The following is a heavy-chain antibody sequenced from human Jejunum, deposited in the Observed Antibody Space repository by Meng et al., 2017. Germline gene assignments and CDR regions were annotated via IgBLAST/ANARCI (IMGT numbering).Heavy chain of an antibody. D-gene: IGHD6-6*01. Sequence: VQLQESGPGLVGPSGTLSLTCRGSGGSISGENLWSWVRQTPGKGLEWIGESYLSGSTYYNPSLASRVTISVDHSRDRFSLTVASVTAADTGVYFCARATLARLFDSWGQGRLVTVSS. J-gene: IGHJ4*02. CDR1: GGSISGENL. CDR2: SYLSGST. V-gene: IGHV4-4*02. CDR3: ARATLARLFDS.